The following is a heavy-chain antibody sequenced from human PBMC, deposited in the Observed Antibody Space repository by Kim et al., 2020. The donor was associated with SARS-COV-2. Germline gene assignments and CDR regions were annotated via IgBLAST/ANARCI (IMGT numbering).Heavy chain of an antibody. Sequence: GGSLRLSCAASGFTFSSYSMNWVRQAPGKGLEWVSSISSSSSYIYYADSVKGRFTISRDNAKNSLYLQMNSLRAEDTAVYYCARDMGMEQQLGDAFDIWGQGTMVTVSS. D-gene: IGHD6-13*01. CDR1: GFTFSSYS. J-gene: IGHJ3*02. CDR3: ARDMGMEQQLGDAFDI. V-gene: IGHV3-21*04. CDR2: ISSSSSYI.